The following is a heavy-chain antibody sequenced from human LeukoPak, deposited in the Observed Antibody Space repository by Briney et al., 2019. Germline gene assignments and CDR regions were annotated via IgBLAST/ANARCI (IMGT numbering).Heavy chain of an antibody. J-gene: IGHJ5*02. CDR1: GYTFTGYY. CDR2: INPNSGGT. CDR3: ARHRGQQLVRGWFDP. Sequence: ASVKVSCKASGYTFTGYYMHWVRQAPGQGLEWMGWINPNSGGTNYAQKFQGRVTMTRDTSISTAYMELSRLRSDDTAVYYCARHRGQQLVRGWFDPWGQGTLVTVSS. D-gene: IGHD6-13*01. V-gene: IGHV1-2*02.